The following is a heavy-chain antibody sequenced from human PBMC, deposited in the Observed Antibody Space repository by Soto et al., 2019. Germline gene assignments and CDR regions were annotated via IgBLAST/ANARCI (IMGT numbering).Heavy chain of an antibody. Sequence: QLQLQESGPGLVKPSETLSLTCTVSGGSISSSSYYWGWIRQPPGKGLEWIGSIYYSGSTYYNPSLKSRVTISVDTSKNQFSLKLSSVTAADTAVYYCARHSHLAVAGFLDYWGQGTLVTVSS. CDR1: GGSISSSSYY. V-gene: IGHV4-39*01. J-gene: IGHJ4*02. D-gene: IGHD6-19*01. CDR2: IYYSGST. CDR3: ARHSHLAVAGFLDY.